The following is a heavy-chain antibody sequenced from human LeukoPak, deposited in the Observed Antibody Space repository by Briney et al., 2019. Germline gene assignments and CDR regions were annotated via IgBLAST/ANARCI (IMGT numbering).Heavy chain of an antibody. CDR3: ARQGSGRAFDI. J-gene: IGHJ3*02. CDR1: GGSISSYY. CDR2: MFYNVST. V-gene: IGHV4-59*08. Sequence: SETLSLTCTVSGGSISSYYWNWIRQPPGKGLEWIAYMFYNVSTNYSPSLKSRVTISVDTSRNQFSLKLISVTAADTAVYFCARQGSGRAFDIWGQGTMVTVSS.